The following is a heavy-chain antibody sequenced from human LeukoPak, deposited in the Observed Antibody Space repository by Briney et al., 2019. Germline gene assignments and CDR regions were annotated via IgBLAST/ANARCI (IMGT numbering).Heavy chain of an antibody. CDR2: ISNSGEST. D-gene: IGHD3-16*01. CDR3: GRDPRRGEEWRNWFDP. V-gene: IGHV3-64*02. Sequence: PGGSLRLSCAASGFAFSRDAMHWVRQAPGKGLEYVSAISNSGESTYYADSVKGRFTISRDNSKNTLYLQMGSLRAEDMAVYYCGRDPRRGEEWRNWFDPWGQGTLVTVSS. CDR1: GFAFSRDA. J-gene: IGHJ5*02.